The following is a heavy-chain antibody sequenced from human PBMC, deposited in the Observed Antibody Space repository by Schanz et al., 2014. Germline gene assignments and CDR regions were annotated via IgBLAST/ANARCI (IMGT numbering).Heavy chain of an antibody. CDR1: GYIFINSG. J-gene: IGHJ4*02. V-gene: IGHV1-18*01. CDR3: ARDAADFYDILTEEDY. D-gene: IGHD3-9*01. Sequence: QIQLVQSGPEVKKPGATVKVSCKASGYIFINSGISWVRQAPGQGLEWMGWISVYNHNKEYDQKLQGRVTMTTDTSTSTAYIELRSLRSDDTAVYYCARDAADFYDILTEEDYWGQGTLVTVSS. CDR2: ISVYNHNK.